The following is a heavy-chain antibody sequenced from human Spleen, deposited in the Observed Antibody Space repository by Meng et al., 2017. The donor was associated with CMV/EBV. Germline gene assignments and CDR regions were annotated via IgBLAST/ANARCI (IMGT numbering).Heavy chain of an antibody. CDR1: GYTFRSYG. D-gene: IGHD3-9*01. J-gene: IGHJ4*02. Sequence: ASVKVSCKASGYTFRSYGISWVRQVPGQGLEWMGRITTHNGNTNYAQNLQGRVTMTTDTSTSTVYMELRSLRSDDTAVYFCARKGYDALTGYYSFDYWGQGTLVPSPQ. V-gene: IGHV1-18*01. CDR2: ITTHNGNT. CDR3: ARKGYDALTGYYSFDY.